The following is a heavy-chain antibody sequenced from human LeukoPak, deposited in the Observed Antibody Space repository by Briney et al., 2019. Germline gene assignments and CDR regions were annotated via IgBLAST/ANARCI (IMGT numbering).Heavy chain of an antibody. Sequence: SETLSLTCTASGGSISSYYWSWIRQPPGKGLEWIGYISYTGSTNYNPSLKSRVTISVDTSKNQLSLKLSSVTAADTAVYYCARVFLNYYDSSGYYFDYWGQGTLVTVSS. CDR2: ISYTGST. D-gene: IGHD3-22*01. CDR1: GGSISSYY. J-gene: IGHJ4*02. V-gene: IGHV4-59*01. CDR3: ARVFLNYYDSSGYYFDY.